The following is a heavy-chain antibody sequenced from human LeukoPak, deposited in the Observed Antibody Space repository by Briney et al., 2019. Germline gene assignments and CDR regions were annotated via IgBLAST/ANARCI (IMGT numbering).Heavy chain of an antibody. CDR1: GFTFDDYA. V-gene: IGHV3-9*01. CDR2: ISWNSGSI. D-gene: IGHD4-17*01. Sequence: GGSLRLSCAASGFTFDDYAMHWVRQAPGKGLEWVSGISWNSGSIGYADSVKGRFTISRDNAKNSLYLQMNSLRAEDTALYYCAKDRETTVTTFGMDVWGQGTTVTVSS. J-gene: IGHJ6*02. CDR3: AKDRETTVTTFGMDV.